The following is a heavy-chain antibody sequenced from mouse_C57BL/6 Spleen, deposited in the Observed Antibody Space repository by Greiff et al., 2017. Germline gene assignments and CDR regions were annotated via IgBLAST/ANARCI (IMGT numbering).Heavy chain of an antibody. V-gene: IGHV5-16*01. D-gene: IGHD3-2*02. CDR2: INYDGSST. CDR1: GFTFSDYY. J-gene: IGHJ2*01. CDR3: AREGSGSYYFDY. Sequence: EVHLVESEGGLVQPGSSMKLSCTASGFTFSDYYMAWVRQVPEKGLEWVANINYDGSSTYYLDSLKSRFIISRDNAKNILYLQMSSLKSEDTATYYCAREGSGSYYFDYWGQGTTLTVSS.